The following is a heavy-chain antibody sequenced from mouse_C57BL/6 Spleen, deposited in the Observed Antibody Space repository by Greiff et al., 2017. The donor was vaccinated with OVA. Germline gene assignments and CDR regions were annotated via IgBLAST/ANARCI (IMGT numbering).Heavy chain of an antibody. CDR3: ARFLYYGGSPFFDY. Sequence: QVQLQQPGTELVKPGASVKLSCKASGYTFTSYWMHWVKQRPGQGLEWIGNINPSNGGTNYNEKFKSKATLPVDTSSSTAYLQLSSLTSEDSAVYYCARFLYYGGSPFFDYWGQGTTLTVSS. CDR1: GYTFTSYW. D-gene: IGHD1-2*01. J-gene: IGHJ2*01. CDR2: INPSNGGT. V-gene: IGHV1-53*01.